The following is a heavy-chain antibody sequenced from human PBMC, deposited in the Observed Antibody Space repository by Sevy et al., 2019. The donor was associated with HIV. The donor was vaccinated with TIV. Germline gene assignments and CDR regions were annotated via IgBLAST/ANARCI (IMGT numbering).Heavy chain of an antibody. CDR3: VRGLSSTSRWVDY. Sequence: SETLSLTCAVYGGSFSGYYWSWIRQPPGKGLEWIGEINHSGSTNYNPSLKSRVTISVDTSKNQFSLKLSSVTAADTAVYYCVRGLSSTSRWVDYWGQGTLVTVSS. V-gene: IGHV4-34*01. D-gene: IGHD2-2*01. CDR1: GGSFSGYY. CDR2: INHSGST. J-gene: IGHJ4*02.